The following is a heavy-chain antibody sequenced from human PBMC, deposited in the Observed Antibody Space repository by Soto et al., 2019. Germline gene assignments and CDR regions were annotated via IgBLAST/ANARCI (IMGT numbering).Heavy chain of an antibody. CDR2: IITTFGTA. D-gene: IGHD1-26*01. CDR3: ARVGGSYSYNWFDP. J-gene: IGHJ5*02. V-gene: IGHV1-69*01. CDR1: GVTFSSYA. Sequence: QVQLVQSGAEVKKPGSSVKVSCKASGVTFSSYAISWVRQAPGQGLEWMGGIITTFGTANYAQKFQGRVTITADESTSTAYMELSSLRSEDTAVYYCARVGGSYSYNWFDPWGQGTLVTVSS.